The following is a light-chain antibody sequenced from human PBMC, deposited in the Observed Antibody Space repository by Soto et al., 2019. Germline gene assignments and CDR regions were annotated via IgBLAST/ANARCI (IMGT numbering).Light chain of an antibody. Sequence: EIVLTQSPGTLSLSPGERATLSCRASQSVSSSYLAWYQQKPGQAPRLLIYGASSRATGTPDRFSGSGSGTDFALTISRLEPEDFAVYYCQQYGSSSYTFGKGTKLEIK. CDR3: QQYGSSSYT. CDR2: GAS. J-gene: IGKJ2*01. CDR1: QSVSSSY. V-gene: IGKV3-20*01.